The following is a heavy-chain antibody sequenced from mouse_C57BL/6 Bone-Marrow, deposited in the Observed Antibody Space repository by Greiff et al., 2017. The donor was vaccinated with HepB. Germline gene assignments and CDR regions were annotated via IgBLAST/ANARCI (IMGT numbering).Heavy chain of an antibody. CDR2: ISDGGSYT. J-gene: IGHJ3*01. V-gene: IGHV5-4*03. D-gene: IGHD1-1*01. CDR1: GFTFSSYA. Sequence: EVKLVESGGGLVKPGGSLKLSCAASGFTFSSYAMSWVRQTPEKRLEWVATISDGGSYTYYPDNVKGRFTISRDNAKNNLYLQMSHLKSEDTAMYYCAGYGSSHGFAYWGQGTLVTVSA. CDR3: AGYGSSHGFAY.